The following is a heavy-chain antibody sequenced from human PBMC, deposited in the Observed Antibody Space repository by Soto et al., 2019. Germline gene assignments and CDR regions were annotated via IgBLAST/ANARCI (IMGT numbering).Heavy chain of an antibody. Sequence: ASVKVSCKASGYNFAGSGFIWVRQAPGQGLEWMGWISANSGDTNYAQNLQGRVTMTTDTSTSTAYMELRSLTSDDTAVYYCARAGASNWNYVSSSAWGQGTLVTVSS. V-gene: IGHV1-18*04. CDR1: GYNFAGSG. J-gene: IGHJ4*02. CDR2: ISANSGDT. CDR3: ARAGASNWNYVSSSA. D-gene: IGHD1-7*01.